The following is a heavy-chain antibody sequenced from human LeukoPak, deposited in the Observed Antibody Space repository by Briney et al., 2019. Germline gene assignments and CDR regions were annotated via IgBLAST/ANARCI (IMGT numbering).Heavy chain of an antibody. Sequence: PGGSLRLSCAASGFTFSDYYMSWIRQAPGKGLEWVSYISSSSSYTNYADSVKGRFTISRDNAKNSLYLQMNSLRAEDTAVYYCARVVVDYYYDSSGYPDYWGQGTLVTVSS. J-gene: IGHJ4*02. CDR2: ISSSSSYT. D-gene: IGHD3-22*01. CDR1: GFTFSDYY. CDR3: ARVVVDYYYDSSGYPDY. V-gene: IGHV3-11*06.